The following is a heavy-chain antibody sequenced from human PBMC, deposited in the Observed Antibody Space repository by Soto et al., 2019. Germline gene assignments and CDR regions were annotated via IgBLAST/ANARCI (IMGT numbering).Heavy chain of an antibody. CDR2: IKQDGSEK. Sequence: GGSLRLSCAASGFTFSSYWMSWVRQAPGKGLEWVANIKQDGSEKYYVDSVKGRFTISRDKAKNSLYLQMNSLRAEDTAVYYCARRSGGDDFWSGYYSPYYYYGMDVWGQGTTVTVSS. CDR1: GFTFSSYW. CDR3: ARRSGGDDFWSGYYSPYYYYGMDV. D-gene: IGHD3-3*01. V-gene: IGHV3-7*01. J-gene: IGHJ6*02.